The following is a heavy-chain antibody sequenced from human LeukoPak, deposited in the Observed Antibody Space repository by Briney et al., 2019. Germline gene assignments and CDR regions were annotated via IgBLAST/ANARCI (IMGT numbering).Heavy chain of an antibody. CDR3: AKGYSSSLSNWFDP. J-gene: IGHJ5*02. Sequence: GGSLRLSCAASGFTFSNYAMNWVRQAPGKGLEWVSTISGSGASTYYADSVKGRFTISRDNSKDTLYLQVNSLRVEDTAVYYCAKGYSSSLSNWFDPWGQGTLVTVSS. CDR2: ISGSGAST. CDR1: GFTFSNYA. V-gene: IGHV3-23*01. D-gene: IGHD6-13*01.